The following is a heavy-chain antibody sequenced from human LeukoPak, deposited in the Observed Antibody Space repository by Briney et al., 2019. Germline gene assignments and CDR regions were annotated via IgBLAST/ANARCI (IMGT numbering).Heavy chain of an antibody. Sequence: ASVKVSCKASGYTLTELSMHWVRQAPGKGLEWMGGFDPEDGETIYAQKFQGRVTMTEDTSTDTAYMELSSLRSEDTAVYYCATDRTSDGYSSSWYTFDYWGQGTLVTVSS. J-gene: IGHJ4*02. D-gene: IGHD6-13*01. CDR1: GYTLTELS. CDR2: FDPEDGET. CDR3: ATDRTSDGYSSSWYTFDY. V-gene: IGHV1-24*01.